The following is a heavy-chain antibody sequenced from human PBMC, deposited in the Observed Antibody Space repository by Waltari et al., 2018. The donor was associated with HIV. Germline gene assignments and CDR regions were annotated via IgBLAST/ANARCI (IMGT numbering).Heavy chain of an antibody. J-gene: IGHJ4*02. Sequence: QVQLQESGPGLVKPSQTLSLTCTVSGDSVRSRGFYWTWILQHPGKGLEWIGFNFHTVNTAYNPSLQGRVTISVETSKNQISLKMTSVTVADTAVYYCARGRVRDYGALWGQGTLVTVSS. D-gene: IGHD4-17*01. V-gene: IGHV4-31*03. CDR3: ARGRVRDYGAL. CDR2: NFHTVNT. CDR1: GDSVRSRGFY.